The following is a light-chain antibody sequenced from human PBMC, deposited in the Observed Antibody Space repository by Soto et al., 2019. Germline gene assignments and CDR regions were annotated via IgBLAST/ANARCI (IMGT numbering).Light chain of an antibody. CDR1: QSISSY. V-gene: IGKV1-39*01. CDR3: KHYNSYSEA. CDR2: AAY. J-gene: IGKJ1*01. Sequence: DIQMTQSPSSLSASVGDRVTITCRASQSISSYLNWYQQKPGKAPKLLIYAAYSLQSGVPSRFSGSGSGTDFTLTISSLQPEDFATYYCKHYNSYSEAVGQGTKVDI.